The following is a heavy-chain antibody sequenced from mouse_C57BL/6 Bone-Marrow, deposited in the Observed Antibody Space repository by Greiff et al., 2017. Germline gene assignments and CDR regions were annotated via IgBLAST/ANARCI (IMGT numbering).Heavy chain of an antibody. CDR1: GYTFTSYW. CDR2: IDPSDSYT. D-gene: IGHD1-2*01. Sequence: QVQLQQPGAELVMPGASVKLSCKASGYTFTSYWMHWVKQRPGQGLEWIGEIDPSDSYTNYNQKFKGKSTLTVDKSSSTAYMQLSSLTSEYSAVYYCARLGERPYYFDYWGQGTTLTVSS. CDR3: ARLGERPYYFDY. J-gene: IGHJ2*01. V-gene: IGHV1-69*01.